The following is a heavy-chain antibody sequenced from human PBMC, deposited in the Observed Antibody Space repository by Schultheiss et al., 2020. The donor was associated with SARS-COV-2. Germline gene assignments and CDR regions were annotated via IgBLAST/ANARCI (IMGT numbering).Heavy chain of an antibody. Sequence: GGSLRLSCAASGFTFSNAWMSWVRQAPGKGLEWVGRIKSKTDGGTTDYAAPVKGRFTISRDDSKNTLYLQMNSLKTEDTAVYYCTTDMTGELLLPYYYYYGMDVWGQGTTVTVSS. V-gene: IGHV3-15*01. CDR3: TTDMTGELLLPYYYYYGMDV. CDR2: IKSKTDGGTT. J-gene: IGHJ6*02. D-gene: IGHD2-15*01. CDR1: GFTFSNAW.